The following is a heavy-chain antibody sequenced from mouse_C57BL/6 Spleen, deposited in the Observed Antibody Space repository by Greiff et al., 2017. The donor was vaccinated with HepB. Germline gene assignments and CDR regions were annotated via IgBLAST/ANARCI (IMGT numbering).Heavy chain of an antibody. CDR2: ISSGGDYI. Sequence: EVKLEESGEGLVKPGGSLKLSCAASGFTFSSYAMSWVRQTPEKRLEWVAYISSGGDYIYYADTVKGRFTISRDNARNTLYLQMSSLKSEDTAMYYCTRGDYGSSFYYAMDYWGQGTSVTVSS. D-gene: IGHD1-1*01. CDR3: TRGDYGSSFYYAMDY. J-gene: IGHJ4*01. V-gene: IGHV5-9-1*02. CDR1: GFTFSSYA.